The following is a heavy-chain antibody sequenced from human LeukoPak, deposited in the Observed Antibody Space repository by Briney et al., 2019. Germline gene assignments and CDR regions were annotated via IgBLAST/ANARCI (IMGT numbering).Heavy chain of an antibody. CDR1: GFTFSNSW. D-gene: IGHD2-2*01. CDR2: IKSKTEWGTT. V-gene: IGHV3-15*01. CDR3: TTFGHCSSTSCYSG. J-gene: IGHJ4*02. Sequence: GGSLRLSCAASGFTFSNSWMRWVRQAPGRGREWVGRIKSKTEWGTTDYAAPVKGRFTISRDDSKNTLYLQMNSLETEDTAVYYCTTFGHCSSTSCYSGWGQGTLVSVSS.